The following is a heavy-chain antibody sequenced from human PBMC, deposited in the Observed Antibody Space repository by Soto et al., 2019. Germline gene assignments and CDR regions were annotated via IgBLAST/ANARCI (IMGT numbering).Heavy chain of an antibody. CDR3: AKDLKEGSYGSGRCAFDI. D-gene: IGHD3-10*01. CDR2: ISGSGGST. CDR1: RFSSNSYT. Sequence: SRFSSNSYTKNWVRQAPGKGLEWVSAISGSGGSTYYADSVKGRFTISRDNSKNTLYLQMNSLRAEDTAVYYCAKDLKEGSYGSGRCAFDIWGQGTMVTVSS. J-gene: IGHJ3*02. V-gene: IGHV3-23*01.